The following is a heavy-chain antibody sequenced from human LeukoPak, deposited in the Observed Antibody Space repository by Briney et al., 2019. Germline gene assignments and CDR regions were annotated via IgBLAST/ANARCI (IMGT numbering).Heavy chain of an antibody. CDR1: GLTFSSYG. V-gene: IGHV3-33*01. J-gene: IGHJ6*02. Sequence: GGSLRLSCAASGLTFSSYGMHWVRQAPGKGLEWVAVIWYDGSNKYYADSVKGRFTISRDNPKNTLYLQMNSLRAEDTAVYYCARDISVPVSGYKNYYYYGMDVWGQGTTVTVSS. CDR3: ARDISVPVSGYKNYYYYGMDV. CDR2: IWYDGSNK. D-gene: IGHD5-12*01.